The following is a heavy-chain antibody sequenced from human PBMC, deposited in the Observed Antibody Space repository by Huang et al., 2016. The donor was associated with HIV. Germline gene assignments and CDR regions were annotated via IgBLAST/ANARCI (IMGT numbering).Heavy chain of an antibody. CDR1: GGTFSSYA. Sequence: QVQLVQSGAEVKKPGSSVKVSCKASGGTFSSYAISWVRQAPGQGLEWRGGIIPIFGTANYAKKFQGRVTITADESTSTAYMELSSLRSEDTAVYYCARARGYYDSSVSYYFDYWGQGTLVTVSS. D-gene: IGHD3-22*01. CDR2: IIPIFGTA. CDR3: ARARGYYDSSVSYYFDY. V-gene: IGHV1-69*13. J-gene: IGHJ4*02.